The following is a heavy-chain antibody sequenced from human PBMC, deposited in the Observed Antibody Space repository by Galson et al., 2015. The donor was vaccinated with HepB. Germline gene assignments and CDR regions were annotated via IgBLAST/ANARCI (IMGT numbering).Heavy chain of an antibody. V-gene: IGHV3-23*01. Sequence: SLRLSCAASGFTFSGYAMSWVRQAPGKGLEWVSAISGSGGSTYYADSVKGRFTISRDNSKNTLYLQMNSLRAEDTAVYYCAKDINMDRGPYGMDVWGQGTTVTVSS. CDR3: AKDINMDRGPYGMDV. CDR1: GFTFSGYA. CDR2: ISGSGGST. J-gene: IGHJ6*02. D-gene: IGHD3-10*01.